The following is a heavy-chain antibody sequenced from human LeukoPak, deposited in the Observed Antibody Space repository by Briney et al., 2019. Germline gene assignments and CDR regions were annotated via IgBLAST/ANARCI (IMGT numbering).Heavy chain of an antibody. CDR3: AKGGVNHTLGLYFDY. V-gene: IGHV3-30*02. Sequence: PGGSLRLSCAASGFTFSSYGMHWVRQAPGKGLEWVAFIRYDGSNKYYADSVKGRFTISRDNSKNTLYLQMNSLRAEDTAVYYCAKGGVNHTLGLYFDYWGQGTLVTVSS. CDR2: IRYDGSNK. J-gene: IGHJ4*02. CDR1: GFTFSSYG. D-gene: IGHD3-3*01.